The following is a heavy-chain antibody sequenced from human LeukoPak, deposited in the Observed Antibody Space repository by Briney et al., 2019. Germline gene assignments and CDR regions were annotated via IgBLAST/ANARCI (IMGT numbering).Heavy chain of an antibody. CDR1: GYTFTSYY. J-gene: IGHJ4*02. Sequence: ASVKVSCKASGYTFTSYYMHWVRQAPGQGLEWMGIINPSGGSTSYAQKFQGRVTMTRDMSTSTVYMELSSPRSEDTAVYYCARDPGIAAAGPEGDYWGQGTLVTVSS. CDR3: ARDPGIAAAGPEGDY. CDR2: INPSGGST. V-gene: IGHV1-46*01. D-gene: IGHD6-13*01.